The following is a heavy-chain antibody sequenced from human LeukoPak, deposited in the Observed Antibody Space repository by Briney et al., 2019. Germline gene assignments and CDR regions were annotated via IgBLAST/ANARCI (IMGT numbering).Heavy chain of an antibody. CDR2: ISSSGGST. J-gene: IGHJ4*02. CDR3: AILPGYSSGWYEVNY. Sequence: GGSLRLSCAASGFTFSSYAMSWVRQAPGKGLEWVSGISSSGGSTYYADSVKGRFTISRDNSRSTLYLQMNSPRAEDTAVYYCAILPGYSSGWYEVNYWGQGTLVTVSS. V-gene: IGHV3-23*01. CDR1: GFTFSSYA. D-gene: IGHD6-13*01.